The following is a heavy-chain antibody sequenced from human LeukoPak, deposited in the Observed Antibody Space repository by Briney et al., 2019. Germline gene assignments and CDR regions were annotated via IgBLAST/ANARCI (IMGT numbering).Heavy chain of an antibody. J-gene: IGHJ5*02. CDR2: IYSGGIT. V-gene: IGHV3-66*01. Sequence: GGSLRLSCTASGFVSSNYMSWVRQTPGKGLEWVSVIYSGGITYYADSVKGRFTVSRDNSKNTVYLEMNSLRAEDTAVYYCARGGYYGSGNDFRFDPWGQGTLVTVSS. CDR3: ARGGYYGSGNDFRFDP. CDR1: GFVSSNY. D-gene: IGHD3-10*01.